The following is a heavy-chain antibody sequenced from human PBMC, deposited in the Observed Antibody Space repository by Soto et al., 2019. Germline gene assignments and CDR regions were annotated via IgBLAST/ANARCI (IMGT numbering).Heavy chain of an antibody. J-gene: IGHJ4*02. V-gene: IGHV4-39*01. CDR2: IYYSGST. CDR3: ARPCSSGWYFDY. Sequence: PSETLSLTCTVSGGSISSSSYYWGWIRQPPGKGLEWIGSIYYSGSTYYNPSLKSRVTISVDTSKNQFSLKLSSVTAADTAVYYCARPCSSGWYFDYWGQGTLVTVSS. CDR1: GGSISSSSYY. D-gene: IGHD6-19*01.